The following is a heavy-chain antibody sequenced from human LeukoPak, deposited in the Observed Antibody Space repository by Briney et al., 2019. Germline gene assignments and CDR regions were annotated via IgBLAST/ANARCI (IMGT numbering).Heavy chain of an antibody. CDR2: IYYSGST. V-gene: IGHV4-59*11. D-gene: IGHD6-6*01. J-gene: IGHJ5*02. CDR3: ARHSSSSGWFDP. Sequence: PSETLSLTCTVSDGSISSHYWSWIRQPPGKGLEWIGYIYYSGSTNYNPSLKSRVTISVDTSKNQFSLKLSSVTAADTAVYYCARHSSSSGWFDPWGQGTLVTVSS. CDR1: DGSISSHY.